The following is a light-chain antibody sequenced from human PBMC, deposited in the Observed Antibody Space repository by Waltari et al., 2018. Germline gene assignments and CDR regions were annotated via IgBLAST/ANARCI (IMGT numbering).Light chain of an antibody. CDR2: GAS. CDR3: QQYRSSSWT. CDR1: QSVSSSY. Sequence: DIVLTQSPGTLSLSPGERATLSCRASQSVSSSYLAWYQQKPGQAPRLLIYGASNRATGIPDRFSGSGSGTDFTLTIRGLEPEDVAVYYCQQYRSSSWTFGQGTKVEIK. V-gene: IGKV3-20*01. J-gene: IGKJ1*01.